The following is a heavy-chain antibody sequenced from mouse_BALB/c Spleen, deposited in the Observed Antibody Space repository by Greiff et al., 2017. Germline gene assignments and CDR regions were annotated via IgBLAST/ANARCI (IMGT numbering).Heavy chain of an antibody. J-gene: IGHJ4*01. V-gene: IGHV1-54*01. Sequence: QVQLKESGAELVRPGTSVKVSCKASGYAFTNYLIEWVKQRPGQGLEWIGVINPGSGGTNYNEKFKGKATLTADKSSSTAYMQLSSLTSDDSAVYFCARYRAASSDYYGDYVAMDYWGQGTSVTVSA. CDR1: GYAFTNYL. CDR2: INPGSGGT. D-gene: IGHD2-13*01. CDR3: ARYRAASSDYYGDYVAMDY.